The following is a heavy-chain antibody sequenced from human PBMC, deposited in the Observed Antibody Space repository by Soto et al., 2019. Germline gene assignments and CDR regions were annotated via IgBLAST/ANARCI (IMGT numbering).Heavy chain of an antibody. CDR3: ARVIVEGAYCGGDCYSYYYYGMDV. Sequence: QVQLVQSGAEVKKPGSSVKVSCKASGGTFSSYAISWVRQAPGQGLEWMGGIIPIFGTANYAQKFQGRVTITADESTRTAYMELSSLRSEDTAVYYCARVIVEGAYCGGDCYSYYYYGMDVWGQGTTVTVSS. CDR2: IIPIFGTA. CDR1: GGTFSSYA. J-gene: IGHJ6*02. D-gene: IGHD2-21*02. V-gene: IGHV1-69*01.